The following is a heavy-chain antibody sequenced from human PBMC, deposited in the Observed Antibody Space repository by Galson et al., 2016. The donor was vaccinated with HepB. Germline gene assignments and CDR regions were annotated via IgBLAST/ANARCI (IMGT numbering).Heavy chain of an antibody. CDR3: VQGSTAPAV. Sequence: SLRLSCAASGFSFSSYGMTWVRQAPGKGLEVVSSISRSGDSTDYADSVKGRFTISRDNSKNTLSLQMNSLRPEDAAVYYCVQGSTAPAVWGKGTTVTVSS. V-gene: IGHV3-23*01. CDR1: GFSFSSYG. CDR2: ISRSGDST. D-gene: IGHD1-26*01. J-gene: IGHJ6*04.